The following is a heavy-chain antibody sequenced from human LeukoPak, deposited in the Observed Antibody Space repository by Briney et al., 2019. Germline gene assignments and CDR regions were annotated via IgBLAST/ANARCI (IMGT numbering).Heavy chain of an antibody. CDR1: GFTFSSYG. V-gene: IGHV3-33*01. J-gene: IGHJ4*02. D-gene: IGHD5-12*01. CDR2: IWYDGSNK. CDR3: ARVPHRGVATIINFDY. Sequence: GGSLRLSCAASGFTFSSYGMHWVRQAPGKGLEWVAVIWYDGSNKYYADSVKGRFTISRNNSKNTLYLQMNSLRAEDTAVYYCARVPHRGVATIINFDYWGQGTLVTVSS.